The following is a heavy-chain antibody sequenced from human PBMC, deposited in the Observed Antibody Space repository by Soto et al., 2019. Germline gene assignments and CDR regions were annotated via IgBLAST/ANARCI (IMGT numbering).Heavy chain of an antibody. D-gene: IGHD3-22*01. Sequence: GSLRLSCAASGFTFSSYAMSWVRQAPGKGLEWVSAISGSGGSTYYADSVKGRFTISRDNSKNTLYLQMNSLRAEDTAVYYCAKVEKDNPYYYDSSGDLGIWGQGTMVTVSS. CDR1: GFTFSSYA. V-gene: IGHV3-23*01. CDR2: ISGSGGST. J-gene: IGHJ3*02. CDR3: AKVEKDNPYYYDSSGDLGI.